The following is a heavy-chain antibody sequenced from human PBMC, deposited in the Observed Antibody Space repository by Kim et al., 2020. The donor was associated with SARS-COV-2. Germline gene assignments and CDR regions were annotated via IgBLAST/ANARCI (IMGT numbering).Heavy chain of an antibody. V-gene: IGHV4-31*03. CDR2: IYYSGST. D-gene: IGHD4-17*01. CDR1: GGSISSGGYY. J-gene: IGHJ5*02. Sequence: SETLSLTCTVSGGSISSGGYYWSWIRQHPGKGLEWIGYIYYSGSTYYNPSLKSRVTISVDTSKNQFSLKLSSVTAADTAVYYCAREVTTVKWFDPWGQGTLVTVSS. CDR3: AREVTTVKWFDP.